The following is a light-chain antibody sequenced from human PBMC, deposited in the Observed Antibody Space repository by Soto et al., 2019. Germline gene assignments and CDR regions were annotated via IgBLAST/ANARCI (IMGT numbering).Light chain of an antibody. CDR3: QQSYSSIT. CDR1: QSIYIY. CDR2: AAS. V-gene: IGKV1-39*01. J-gene: IGKJ5*01. Sequence: DRRMTQSPSSGSASIGDRVTMTCRASQSIYIYLNWYQQKPGKAPKLLIYAASSLQRGVPSTFSGGGSGTDFTLTISSLQPEDFATYYCQQSYSSITFGQGTRLEIK.